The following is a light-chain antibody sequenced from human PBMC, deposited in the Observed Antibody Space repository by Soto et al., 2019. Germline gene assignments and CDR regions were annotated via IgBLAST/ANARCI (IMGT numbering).Light chain of an antibody. CDR3: QQYYSSLT. Sequence: DIVMTRSPVSLSVSLGERATINCKSSQTVFHSSYNKDFLAWYQQKPGQPPKLLFYWASTRESGVPARFSGGGSGTDFSLTISSLQAEDVAVYYWQQYYSSLTFGQGTKLEIK. J-gene: IGKJ2*01. CDR2: WAS. CDR1: QTVFHSSYNKDF. V-gene: IGKV4-1*01.